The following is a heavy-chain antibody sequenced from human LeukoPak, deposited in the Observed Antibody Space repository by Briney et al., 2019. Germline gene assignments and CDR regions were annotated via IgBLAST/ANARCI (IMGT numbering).Heavy chain of an antibody. V-gene: IGHV4-38-2*02. Sequence: SETLSLTCTVSGYSINSGYYWGWLRQPPGKGLEWIGSIYHSGSTYYNPSLKSRVTISADTSKNQFSLKLSSVTAADTAVYDCARDPNTIFGVVTNFDYWGQGTLVPVSS. J-gene: IGHJ4*02. D-gene: IGHD3-3*01. CDR2: IYHSGST. CDR1: GYSINSGYY. CDR3: ARDPNTIFGVVTNFDY.